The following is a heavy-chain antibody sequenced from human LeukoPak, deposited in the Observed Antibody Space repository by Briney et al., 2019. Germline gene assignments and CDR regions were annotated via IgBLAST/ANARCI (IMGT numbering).Heavy chain of an antibody. Sequence: GGSLRLSCAASGFTFSSYSMNWVRQAPGKGLEWVSSISSSSSYIYYADSVKGRFTISRDNAKNSLYLQMNSLRAEDTAVYYCARSVGLVVAARYWGQGTLVTVSS. J-gene: IGHJ4*02. CDR2: ISSSSSYI. V-gene: IGHV3-21*01. D-gene: IGHD2-15*01. CDR3: ARSVGLVVAARY. CDR1: GFTFSSYS.